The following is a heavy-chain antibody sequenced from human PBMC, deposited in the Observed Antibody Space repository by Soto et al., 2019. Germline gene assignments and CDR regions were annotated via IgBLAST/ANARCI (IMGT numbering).Heavy chain of an antibody. J-gene: IGHJ6*02. V-gene: IGHV1-18*01. CDR1: GYAFTTYV. CDR2: ISPYNGDT. D-gene: IGHD6-19*01. CDR3: ARVRKIAVAQRTPYYVMDV. Sequence: GASVKVSCKTSGYAFTTYVITWVRQAPGQGLEWMGWISPYNGDTNYAQKLQGRVTMTTGTSTSTAYMELRSLRSGDTAVYYCARVRKIAVAQRTPYYVMDVWGQGAAVTVSS.